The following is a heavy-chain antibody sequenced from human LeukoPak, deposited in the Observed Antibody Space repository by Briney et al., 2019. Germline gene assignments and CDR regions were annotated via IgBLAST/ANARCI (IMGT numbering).Heavy chain of an antibody. CDR3: TPIAAAGKAFDP. Sequence: GGSLRLSCAASGFTFSSYSMNWVRQAPGKGLEWVSYISSSSTIYYADSMKGRFTISRDNAKNSLYLQMNSLRDEDTAVYYCTPIAAAGKAFDPWGQGTLVTVSS. D-gene: IGHD6-13*01. CDR1: GFTFSSYS. V-gene: IGHV3-48*02. CDR2: ISSSSTI. J-gene: IGHJ5*02.